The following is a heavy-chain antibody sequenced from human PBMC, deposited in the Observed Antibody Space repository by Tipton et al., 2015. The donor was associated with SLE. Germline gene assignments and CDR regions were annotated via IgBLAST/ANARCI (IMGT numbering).Heavy chain of an antibody. Sequence: TLSLTCTVSGGSISSHYWSWIRQPAGTGLEWIWRIYTSGSTNYNPSLKSRVTLSVETSRNQFSLKLSSVTAADTAVYYCARPAGGADAFDIWGQGTMVTVSS. D-gene: IGHD2-8*02. J-gene: IGHJ3*02. CDR1: GGSISSHY. CDR3: ARPAGGADAFDI. V-gene: IGHV4-4*07. CDR2: IYTSGST.